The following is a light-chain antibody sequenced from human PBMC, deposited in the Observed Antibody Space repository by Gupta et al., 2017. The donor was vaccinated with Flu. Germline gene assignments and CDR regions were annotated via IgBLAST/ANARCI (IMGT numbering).Light chain of an antibody. CDR2: ATD. V-gene: IGLV1-44*01. CDR1: RSGIGANT. Sequence: QSLLTQPPSASGTPGQTVTMSCSGGRSGIGANTVNWYQQLPGTAPRLLIYATDQRPSGVPDRFSGSKSGSSASLAISGLRSDDEAYYYCSVWDDSLNNRLFGGGTRLTAL. J-gene: IGLJ3*02. CDR3: SVWDDSLNNRL.